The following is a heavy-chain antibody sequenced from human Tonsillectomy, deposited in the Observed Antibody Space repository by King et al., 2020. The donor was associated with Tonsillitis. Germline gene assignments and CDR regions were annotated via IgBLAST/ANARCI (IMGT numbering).Heavy chain of an antibody. V-gene: IGHV3-33*08. CDR1: GFSFSTYA. J-gene: IGHJ5*02. CDR2: IWYDGSLK. CDR3: ARAYDILTGYNSNWFDP. D-gene: IGHD3-9*01. Sequence: VQLVESGGGVVQPGRSLRLSCAASGFSFSTYAMHWVRQAPGKGLEWVAVIWYDGSLKYYAESVKGRFTISRDNSKNTLYLQINSLRAEDTAVYYCARAYDILTGYNSNWFDPWGQGTLVTVSS.